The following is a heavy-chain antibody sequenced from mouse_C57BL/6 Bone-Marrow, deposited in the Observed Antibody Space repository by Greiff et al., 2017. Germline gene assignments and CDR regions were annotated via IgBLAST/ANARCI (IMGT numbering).Heavy chain of an antibody. V-gene: IGHV5-17*01. CDR1: GFTFSDYG. J-gene: IGHJ3*01. Sequence: EVKVVESGGGLVKPGGSLKLSCAASGFTFSDYGMHWVRQAPEKGLEWVAYISSGSSTIYYADTVKGRFTLSRDNAKNTLFLQVTSLRSEDTAMYYCAVPFAYWGQGTLVTVSA. CDR3: AVPFAY. CDR2: ISSGSSTI.